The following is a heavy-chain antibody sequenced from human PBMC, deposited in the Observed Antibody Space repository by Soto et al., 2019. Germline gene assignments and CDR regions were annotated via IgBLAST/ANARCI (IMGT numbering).Heavy chain of an antibody. V-gene: IGHV3-23*01. Sequence: GWSLRLSCASSVFTFSSYAMSWVRKAPGKGLEWVSAISGSGGSTYYADSVKGRFTISRDNSKNTLYLQMNSLRAEDTAVYYCAKDAYYDFWSGSVGFDPWGQGTLVTV. CDR1: VFTFSSYA. J-gene: IGHJ5*02. CDR2: ISGSGGST. CDR3: AKDAYYDFWSGSVGFDP. D-gene: IGHD3-3*01.